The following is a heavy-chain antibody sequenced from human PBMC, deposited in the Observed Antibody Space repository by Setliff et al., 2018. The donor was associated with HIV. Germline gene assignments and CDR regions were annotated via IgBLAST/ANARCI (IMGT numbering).Heavy chain of an antibody. J-gene: IGHJ4*02. V-gene: IGHV4-39*07. Sequence: SETLSLTCTVSGASISGSAYYWGWIRQPPGKGLEWIASISYIGSTYYNPSLKSRVTISIATSNNQFSLKLKSVTAADTAVYYWARGKSYNFWSGYTISRVYFDYWGQGTLVTVSS. CDR1: GASISGSAYY. CDR2: ISYIGST. CDR3: ARGKSYNFWSGYTISRVYFDY. D-gene: IGHD3-3*01.